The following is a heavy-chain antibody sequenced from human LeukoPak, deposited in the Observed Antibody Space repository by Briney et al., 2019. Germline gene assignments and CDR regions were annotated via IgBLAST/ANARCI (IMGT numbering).Heavy chain of an antibody. D-gene: IGHD1-1*01. CDR3: ARHLSGTTMSHYFDF. J-gene: IGHJ4*02. CDR2: IYSSGNT. V-gene: IGHV4-39*01. CDR1: GFTFSGCA. Sequence: GSLRLSCAASGFTFSGCAVSWVRQSPGKGLEWIASIYSSGNTHSNPSLKSRVSISVDTSKNQVSLKLYSVTASDAAIYYCARHLSGTTMSHYFDFWGQGTLVTVSS.